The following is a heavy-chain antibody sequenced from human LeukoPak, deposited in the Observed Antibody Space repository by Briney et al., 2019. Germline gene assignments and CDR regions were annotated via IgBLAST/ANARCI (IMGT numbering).Heavy chain of an antibody. V-gene: IGHV4-39*01. D-gene: IGHD6-19*01. Sequence: SETLSLTCNVSGASVSSGSYYWSWIRQPPGKGLEWIGYIYYSGSTYYNPSLKSRVTISVDTSKNQFSLKLSSVTAADTAVYYCAIPGYSSGWPFDFWGQGTLVTVSS. CDR2: IYYSGST. CDR3: AIPGYSSGWPFDF. CDR1: GASVSSGSYY. J-gene: IGHJ4*02.